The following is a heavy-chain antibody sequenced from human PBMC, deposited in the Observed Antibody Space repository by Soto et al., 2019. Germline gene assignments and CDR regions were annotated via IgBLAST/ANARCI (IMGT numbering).Heavy chain of an antibody. J-gene: IGHJ4*02. CDR2: ISSSSSYI. V-gene: IGHV3-21*01. D-gene: IGHD3-3*01. CDR1: GFTFSSYS. Sequence: GGSLRLSCAASGFTFSSYSMNWVRQAPGKGLEWVSSISSSSSYIYYADSVKGRFTISRDNAKNSLYLQMNSLRAEDTAVHYCAREIYDFWSGYYPGFDYWGQGTLVTVSS. CDR3: AREIYDFWSGYYPGFDY.